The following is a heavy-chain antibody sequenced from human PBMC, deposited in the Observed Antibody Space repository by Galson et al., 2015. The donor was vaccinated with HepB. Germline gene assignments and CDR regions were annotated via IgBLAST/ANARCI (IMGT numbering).Heavy chain of an antibody. CDR2: IIPILGIA. J-gene: IGHJ5*02. Sequence: SCKASGGTFSSYTISWVRQAPGQGLEWMGRIIPILGIANYAQKFQGRVTITADKSTSTAYMELSSLRSEDTAVYYCARDHYYDSSGYYRQLVGVAWFDPWGQGTLVTVSS. CDR3: ARDHYYDSSGYYRQLVGVAWFDP. V-gene: IGHV1-69*04. CDR1: GGTFSSYT. D-gene: IGHD3-22*01.